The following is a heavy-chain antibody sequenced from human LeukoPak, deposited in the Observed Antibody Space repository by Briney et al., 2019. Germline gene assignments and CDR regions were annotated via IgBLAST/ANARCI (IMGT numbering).Heavy chain of an antibody. CDR2: INPNSGGT. CDR1: GYSFTGYY. Sequence: GASVKVSCKASGYSFTGYYIHWVRQAPGQGLEWMGWINPNSGGTNYAQKFQGRVTMTRDTSISTAYMELSRLRSDDTAVYYCASSDYYDSSGPDYWGQGTLVTVSS. V-gene: IGHV1-2*02. CDR3: ASSDYYDSSGPDY. J-gene: IGHJ4*02. D-gene: IGHD3-22*01.